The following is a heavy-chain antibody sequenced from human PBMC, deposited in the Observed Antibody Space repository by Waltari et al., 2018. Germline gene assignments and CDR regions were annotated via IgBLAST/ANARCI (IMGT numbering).Heavy chain of an antibody. J-gene: IGHJ4*02. CDR1: GFTFSSNG. CDR2: IYGART. CDR3: AKCSSSLRSIGGRPRTECYFDN. D-gene: IGHD6-6*01. Sequence: EVQLLESGGGLVQPGGSLRLSCAASGFTFSSNGMSWVRQAPGKGLEGVAVIYGARTYYEDSVKGRFNISKDFSKNTLHLQMNSLRTGDAAVYYCAKCSSSLRSIGGRPRTECYFDNWGQGTLVTVSS. V-gene: IGHV3-23*03.